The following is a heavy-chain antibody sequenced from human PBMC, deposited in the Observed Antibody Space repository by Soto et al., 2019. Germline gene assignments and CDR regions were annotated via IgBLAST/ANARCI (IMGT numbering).Heavy chain of an antibody. CDR3: ARGGGAVRGSLPLKIPTKKSTQRANWFDP. CDR1: GGSFSGYY. J-gene: IGHJ5*02. Sequence: SETLSLTCAVYGGSFSGYYWSWIRQPPGKGLEWIGEINHSGSTNYNPSLKSRVTISVDTSKNQFSLKLSSVTAADTAVYYCARGGGAVRGSLPLKIPTKKSTQRANWFDPWGQGTLVTAPQ. D-gene: IGHD3-10*01. V-gene: IGHV4-34*01. CDR2: INHSGST.